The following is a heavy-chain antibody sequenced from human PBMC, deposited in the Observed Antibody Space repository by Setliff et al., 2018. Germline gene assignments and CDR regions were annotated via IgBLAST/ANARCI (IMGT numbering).Heavy chain of an antibody. CDR2: ISGSEK. CDR3: ARDPHFDS. J-gene: IGHJ4*02. CDR1: GFTFSSYA. V-gene: IGHV3-7*01. Sequence: GGSLRLSCAASGFTFSSYAMSWVRQAPGKGLEWVSAISGSEKYYVDSVKGRFSISRDNAKNSLYLQMNSLRAEDTAVYYCARDPHFDSWGQGTLVTVSS.